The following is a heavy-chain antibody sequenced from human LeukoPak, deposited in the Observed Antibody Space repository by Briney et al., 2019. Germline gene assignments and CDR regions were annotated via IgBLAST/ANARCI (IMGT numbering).Heavy chain of an antibody. Sequence: SETLSLTCTVSGGSISSYYWSWIRQPAGKGLEWIGRIYTSGSTNYNPSLKSRVTMSVDTSKNQFSLKLSSVTAADTAVYYCARVRGYCSSTSCRQYWFDPWGQGTLVTVSS. CDR1: GGSISSYY. D-gene: IGHD2-2*01. CDR2: IYTSGST. CDR3: ARVRGYCSSTSCRQYWFDP. J-gene: IGHJ5*02. V-gene: IGHV4-4*07.